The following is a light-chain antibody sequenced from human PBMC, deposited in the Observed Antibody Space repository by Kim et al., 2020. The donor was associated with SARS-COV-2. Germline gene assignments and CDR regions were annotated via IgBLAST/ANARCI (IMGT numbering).Light chain of an antibody. CDR1: TFNIGINT. J-gene: IGLJ3*02. CDR3: ATWDQSLSGWV. Sequence: ELTQPPSVSGTPGQRVTISCSGSTFNIGINTVSWYQQLAGTAPKLLIYTNSERPSGVPDRFSGSKSGTSASLAISGLQSEDEAEYYCATWDQSLSGWVFGGGTKLTVL. CDR2: TNS. V-gene: IGLV1-44*01.